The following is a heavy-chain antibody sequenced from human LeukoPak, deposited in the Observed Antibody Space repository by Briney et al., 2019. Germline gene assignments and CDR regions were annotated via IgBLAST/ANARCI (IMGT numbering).Heavy chain of an antibody. CDR3: ARWGCTRQFYFDY. Sequence: GGSLRLSCAASGFSLSDYGLHWVRQRPAKGLEWLAVINYDGSNRYYADSVQGRFTISKDSSENTLYLQMNRLRAHDTAIYYCARWGCTRQFYFDYWGQGTLASVCS. J-gene: IGHJ4*02. CDR1: GFSLSDYG. D-gene: IGHD2-8*02. V-gene: IGHV3-33*01. CDR2: INYDGSNR.